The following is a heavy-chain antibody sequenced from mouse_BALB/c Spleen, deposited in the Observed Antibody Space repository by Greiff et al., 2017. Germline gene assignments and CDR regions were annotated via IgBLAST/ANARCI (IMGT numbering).Heavy chain of an antibody. CDR3: APLLRLGFAY. V-gene: IGHV1-53*01. Sequence: QVHVKQSGAELVKPGASVKLSCKASGYTFTSYYMYWVKQRPGQGLEWIGEINPSNGGTNFNEKFKSKATLTVDKSSNTAYLQLSSLTSEDTAVYYCAPLLRLGFAYWGQGTLVTVSA. J-gene: IGHJ3*01. CDR2: INPSNGGT. CDR1: GYTFTSYY. D-gene: IGHD1-2*01.